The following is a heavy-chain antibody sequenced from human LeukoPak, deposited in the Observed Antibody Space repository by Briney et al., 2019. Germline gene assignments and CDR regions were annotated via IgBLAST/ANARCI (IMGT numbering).Heavy chain of an antibody. V-gene: IGHV4-34*01. CDR1: GGSFSGYY. Sequence: SETLSLTCAVYGGSFSGYYWSWIRQPPGKGLEWIGEINHSGSTNYTPSLKSRVTLSVDRSRNQVSLKLSSVTGADTAVYYSAKEGGGTIFGVVIIGTHNWFDPWGQGTLVTVSS. D-gene: IGHD3-3*01. CDR3: AKEGGGTIFGVVIIGTHNWFDP. J-gene: IGHJ5*02. CDR2: INHSGST.